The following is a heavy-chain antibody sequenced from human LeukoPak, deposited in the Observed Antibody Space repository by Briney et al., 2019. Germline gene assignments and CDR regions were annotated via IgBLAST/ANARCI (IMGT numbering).Heavy chain of an antibody. CDR3: ARDHSSSWLNPLTWFDP. J-gene: IGHJ5*02. CDR1: GGTFSNYA. V-gene: IGHV1-69*01. CDR2: IIPIFGTA. Sequence: ASVKVPCKASGGTFSNYAINWVRQAPGPGLEWMGGIIPIFGTANYAQKFQGRVTITADESTSTVYMELNSLKSEDTAVYYCARDHSSSWLNPLTWFDPWGQGTLVTVSS. D-gene: IGHD6-13*01.